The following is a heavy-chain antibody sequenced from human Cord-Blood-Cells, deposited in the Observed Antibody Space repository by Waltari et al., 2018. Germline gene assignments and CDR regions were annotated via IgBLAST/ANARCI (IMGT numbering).Heavy chain of an antibody. CDR1: GFLSSTSGMC. J-gene: IGHJ5*02. Sequence: QVTLRESGPALVKPTQTLTLACTFSGFLSSTSGMCVSWIRQPPGKALEWLALIDWDDDKYYSTSLKTRLTISKDTSKNQVVLTMTNMDPVDTATYYCARGRPTKDWNVWFDPWGQGTLVTVSS. V-gene: IGHV2-70*01. CDR3: ARGRPTKDWNVWFDP. CDR2: IDWDDDK. D-gene: IGHD1-1*01.